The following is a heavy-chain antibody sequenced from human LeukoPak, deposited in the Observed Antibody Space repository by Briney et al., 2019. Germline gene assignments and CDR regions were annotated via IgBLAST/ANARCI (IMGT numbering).Heavy chain of an antibody. D-gene: IGHD5-18*01. Sequence: GGSLRLSCAASGFTFNNYAMTWVRQAPGKGLEWVSVISGGGGSSYYADSVKGRFTVSRDNSKNTLYLQMNSLRDEDTAVYYCAKGQGYNYGDSIDYWGQGTLVTVFS. CDR3: AKGQGYNYGDSIDY. CDR1: GFTFNNYA. J-gene: IGHJ4*02. CDR2: ISGGGGSS. V-gene: IGHV3-23*01.